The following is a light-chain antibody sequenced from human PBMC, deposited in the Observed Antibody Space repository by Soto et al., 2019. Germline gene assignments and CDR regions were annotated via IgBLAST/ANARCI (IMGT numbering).Light chain of an antibody. J-gene: IGLJ2*01. V-gene: IGLV2-14*03. CDR3: SSYTTTSVV. CDR1: SPDVGQSNY. Sequence: QSALTQPASVSGSPGQSVTISCTETSPDVGQSNYVSWYQHLPGKAPQLLIYDVSNRPSGVSNRFSGSKSGNSASLTISGLQAEDDADYYCSSYTTTSVVFGGGTKLTVL. CDR2: DVS.